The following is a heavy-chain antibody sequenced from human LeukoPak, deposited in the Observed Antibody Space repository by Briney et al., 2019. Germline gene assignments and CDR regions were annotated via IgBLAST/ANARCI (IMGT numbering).Heavy chain of an antibody. V-gene: IGHV4-34*01. CDR1: GGSFSGYY. Sequence: PSETLSLTCAVYGGSFSGYYWSWIRQPPGKGLEWIGEINHSGSTNYNPSLKSRVTISVDTSKNQFSLKPSSVTAADTAVYYCARGLCSSTSCSYYYYYYYMDVWGKGTTVTVSS. CDR2: INHSGST. D-gene: IGHD2-2*01. J-gene: IGHJ6*03. CDR3: ARGLCSSTSCSYYYYYYYMDV.